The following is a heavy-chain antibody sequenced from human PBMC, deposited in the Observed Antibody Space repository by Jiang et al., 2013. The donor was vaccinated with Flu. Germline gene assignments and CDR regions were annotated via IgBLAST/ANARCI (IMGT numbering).Heavy chain of an antibody. D-gene: IGHD3-9*01. CDR2: SFSSGRT. Sequence: WVRQPPGGDWSGLGMSFSSGRTSYNVSLKSRVAMSLEMSKNQFSLRLNSVTAADTAVYFCARMLWDLLTGPVDYEYGMDVWGQGTTVTVSS. J-gene: IGHJ6*02. CDR3: ARMLWDLLTGPVDYEYGMDV. V-gene: IGHV4-30-4*07.